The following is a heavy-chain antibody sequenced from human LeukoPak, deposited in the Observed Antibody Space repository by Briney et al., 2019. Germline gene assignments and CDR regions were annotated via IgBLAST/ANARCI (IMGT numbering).Heavy chain of an antibody. D-gene: IGHD4-11*01. CDR1: GFTFSSYS. Sequence: PGGSLRLSCAASGFTFSSYSMNWVRQAPGKGLEWVSYISSSSSTIYYADSVKGRFTIPRDNAKNSLYLQMNSLRAEDTAVYYCARERGFYSNYVDYWGQGTLVTVSS. CDR2: ISSSSSTI. V-gene: IGHV3-48*01. CDR3: ARERGFYSNYVDY. J-gene: IGHJ4*02.